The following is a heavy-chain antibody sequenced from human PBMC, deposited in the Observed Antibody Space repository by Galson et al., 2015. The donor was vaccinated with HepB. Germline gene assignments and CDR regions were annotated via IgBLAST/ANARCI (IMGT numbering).Heavy chain of an antibody. CDR3: ARRGPGYCSSSSCNLHYYGMDV. V-gene: IGHV4-59*08. Sequence: SETLSLTCTVSGGSISTYYWSWIRQPPGKGLEWIGYTYYSGSTDYNPSLKSRVTISLDTSKNQFSLKLSSVTAADAAVYYCARRGPGYCSSSSCNLHYYGMDVWGQGTTVTVSS. D-gene: IGHD2-2*01. CDR1: GGSISTYY. J-gene: IGHJ6*02. CDR2: TYYSGST.